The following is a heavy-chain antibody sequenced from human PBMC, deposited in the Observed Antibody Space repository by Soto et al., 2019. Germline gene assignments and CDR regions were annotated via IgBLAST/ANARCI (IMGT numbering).Heavy chain of an antibody. CDR2: IIPIFGTA. Sequence: GASVKVSCKASGGTFSSYAISCVRQAPGQGLEWMGGIIPIFGTANYAQKFQGRVTITADESTSTAYMELSSLRSEDTAVYYCARTYYDILTGHNINYYYYYGMDVWGQGTTVTVSS. CDR3: ARTYYDILTGHNINYYYYYGMDV. D-gene: IGHD3-9*01. J-gene: IGHJ6*02. V-gene: IGHV1-69*13. CDR1: GGTFSSYA.